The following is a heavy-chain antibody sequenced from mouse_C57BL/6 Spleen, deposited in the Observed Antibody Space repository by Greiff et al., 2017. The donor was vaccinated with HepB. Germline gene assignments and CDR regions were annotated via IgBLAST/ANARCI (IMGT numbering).Heavy chain of an antibody. J-gene: IGHJ2*01. V-gene: IGHV1-54*01. CDR2: INPGSGGT. Sequence: VQLQQSGAELVRPGTSVKVSCKASGYAFTNYLIEWVKQRPGQGLEWIGVINPGSGGTNYNEKFKGKATLTADKSSSNAYMQLSSLTSEDSAVYFYARWGYDYDDYWGQGTTLTVSS. CDR3: ARWGYDYDDY. CDR1: GYAFTNYL. D-gene: IGHD2-4*01.